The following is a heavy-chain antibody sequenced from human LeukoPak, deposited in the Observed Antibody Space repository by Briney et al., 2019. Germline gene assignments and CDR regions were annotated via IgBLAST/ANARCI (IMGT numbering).Heavy chain of an antibody. V-gene: IGHV1-2*06. CDR2: INPNSGGT. J-gene: IGHJ4*02. Sequence: ASVKVSCKASGYTFINYYIHWVRQAPGQGLEWMGRINPNSGGTNYAQRFQGRVTMTRDTSISTAYMELSRLRSDDTAVYYCARASMIVVNFPFDYWGQGTLVTVSS. D-gene: IGHD3-22*01. CDR3: ARASMIVVNFPFDY. CDR1: GYTFINYY.